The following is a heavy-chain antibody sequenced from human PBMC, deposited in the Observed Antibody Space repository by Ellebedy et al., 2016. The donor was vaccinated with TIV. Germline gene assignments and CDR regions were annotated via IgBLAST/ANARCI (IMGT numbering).Heavy chain of an antibody. D-gene: IGHD6-13*01. CDR2: ISHDGSNK. CDR1: GFTFSYYS. J-gene: IGHJ4*02. CDR3: ARGSSSRGYFDS. V-gene: IGHV3-30-3*01. Sequence: GGSLRLXXAASGFTFSYYSMHWVRQAPDKGLEWVAVISHDGSNKYHAESVKGRFTISRDDSKNTLYLQMNTLRTEDTALYFCARGSSSRGYFDSWGQGTLVTVSS.